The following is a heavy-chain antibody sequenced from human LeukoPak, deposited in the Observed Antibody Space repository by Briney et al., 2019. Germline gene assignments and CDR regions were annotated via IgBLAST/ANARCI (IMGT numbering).Heavy chain of an antibody. CDR3: AREGSGSYFSQDY. CDR2: INPNSGGT. J-gene: IGHJ4*02. CDR1: GYTFTGYY. V-gene: IGHV1-2*02. Sequence: RASVKVSCKASGYTFTGYYMHWVRQAPGQGLEWMGWINPNSGGTNYAQKFQGRVTMTRDTSISTAYMELSRLRSDDTAVYYCAREGSGSYFSQDYWGQGTLVTVSS. D-gene: IGHD1-26*01.